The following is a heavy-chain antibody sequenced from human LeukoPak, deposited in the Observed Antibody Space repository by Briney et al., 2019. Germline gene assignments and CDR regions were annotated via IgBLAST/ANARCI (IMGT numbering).Heavy chain of an antibody. V-gene: IGHV4-59*01. D-gene: IGHD3-10*01. Sequence: RASETLSLTCTVSGGSISSYYWSWIRQPPGKGLEWIGYIYYSGSTNYNPSLKSRVTLSVDTSKNQFSLKLSSVTAADTAVYYCARVEGSGSYLHFHYWGLGTLVTVSS. CDR1: GGSISSYY. CDR3: ARVEGSGSYLHFHY. CDR2: IYYSGST. J-gene: IGHJ4*02.